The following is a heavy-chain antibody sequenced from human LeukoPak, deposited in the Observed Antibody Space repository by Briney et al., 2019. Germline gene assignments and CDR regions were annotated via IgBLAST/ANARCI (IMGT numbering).Heavy chain of an antibody. CDR2: IYHSGST. J-gene: IGHJ4*02. CDR1: GYSMRSGYY. Sequence: SETLSLTCAVSGYSMRSGYYWDWIRQPPGKGLEWIGSIYHSGSTYYNPSLKSRVTISVDTSKNQFSLNLSSVTAAVTAVYYCASRSYSYGYNYWGQGNLVTVSS. CDR3: ASRSYSYGYNY. V-gene: IGHV4-38-2*01. D-gene: IGHD5-18*01.